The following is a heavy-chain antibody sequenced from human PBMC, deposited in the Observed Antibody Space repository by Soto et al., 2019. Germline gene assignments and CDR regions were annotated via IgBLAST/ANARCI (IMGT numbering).Heavy chain of an antibody. Sequence: GGSLRLSCAASGFTFSSYAMSWVRQAPGKGLEWVSAISGSGGSTYYADSVKGRFTISRDNSKNTLYLQMNSLRAEDTAVYYCAKELEPRYYYYYYGMDVWGQGTTVTVSS. J-gene: IGHJ6*02. CDR2: ISGSGGST. CDR3: AKELEPRYYYYYYGMDV. CDR1: GFTFSSYA. V-gene: IGHV3-23*01. D-gene: IGHD1-1*01.